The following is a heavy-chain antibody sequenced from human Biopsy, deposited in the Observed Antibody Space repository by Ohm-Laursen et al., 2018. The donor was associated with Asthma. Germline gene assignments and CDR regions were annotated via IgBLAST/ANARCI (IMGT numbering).Heavy chain of an antibody. V-gene: IGHV3-30*03. J-gene: IGHJ6*02. CDR2: IAWDGINS. Sequence: SLRLSCSASRFTYEMHWVRQAPGKGLEWVAYIAWDGINSYYADSVKGRFTISRDNSRNTLYLQKNSLRADDTAVYYCARAGESDLVGGLDVWGLGTTVTVAS. CDR3: ARAGESDLVGGLDV. CDR1: RFTYE. D-gene: IGHD2-21*01.